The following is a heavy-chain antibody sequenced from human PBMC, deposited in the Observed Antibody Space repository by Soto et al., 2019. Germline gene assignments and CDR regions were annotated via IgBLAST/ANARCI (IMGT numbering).Heavy chain of an antibody. Sequence: GGSLRLSCAASGFTFDDYAMHWVRQAPGKXLEWVSGISWNSGSIGYADSVKGRFTISRDNAKNSLYLQMNSLRAEDTALYYCAKAGNPPPRYLGNWFDPWGQGTLVTVSS. J-gene: IGHJ5*02. V-gene: IGHV3-9*01. CDR2: ISWNSGSI. CDR3: AKAGNPPPRYLGNWFDP. D-gene: IGHD3-9*01. CDR1: GFTFDDYA.